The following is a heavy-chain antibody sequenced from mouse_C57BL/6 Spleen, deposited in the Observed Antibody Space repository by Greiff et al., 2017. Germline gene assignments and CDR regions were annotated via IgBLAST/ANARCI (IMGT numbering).Heavy chain of an antibody. D-gene: IGHD2-4*01. CDR3: ARGGYYDYDYYAMDY. V-gene: IGHV1-52*01. CDR2: IDPSDSET. CDR1: GYTFTSYW. Sequence: QVQLQQSGAELVRPGSSVKLSCKASGYTFTSYWMHWVKQRPIQGLEWIGNIDPSDSETHYNQKFKDKATLTVDKSYSTAYMQLSSLTSEDSAVYYCARGGYYDYDYYAMDYWGQGTSVTVSS. J-gene: IGHJ4*01.